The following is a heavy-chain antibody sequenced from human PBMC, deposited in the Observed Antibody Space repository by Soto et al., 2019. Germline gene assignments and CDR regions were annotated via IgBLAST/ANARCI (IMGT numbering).Heavy chain of an antibody. CDR2: ISSSSSYI. Sequence: GGSLRLSCAASGFTFSSYSMNWVRQAPGKGLEWVSSISSSSSYIYYADSVKGRFTISRDNAKNSLYLQMNSLRAEDTAVYYCARDRPRNYDYIWGSYRPIAFDIWGQGTMVTVSS. J-gene: IGHJ3*02. CDR1: GFTFSSYS. D-gene: IGHD3-16*02. V-gene: IGHV3-21*01. CDR3: ARDRPRNYDYIWGSYRPIAFDI.